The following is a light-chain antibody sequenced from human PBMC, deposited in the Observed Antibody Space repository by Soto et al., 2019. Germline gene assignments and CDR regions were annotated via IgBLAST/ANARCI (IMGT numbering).Light chain of an antibody. CDR3: KPYNSYSEA. V-gene: IGKV1-5*03. CDR1: QTISSW. J-gene: IGKJ1*01. CDR2: KES. Sequence: EIQMTQSPSTLCGFVGHRVSISCWASQTISSWLAWYQQKPGKATKILIYKESTLKSGVKSRFSGSGSGTEFTLTISSMQPDDFATYYCKPYNSYSEAFGHLPKLDLK.